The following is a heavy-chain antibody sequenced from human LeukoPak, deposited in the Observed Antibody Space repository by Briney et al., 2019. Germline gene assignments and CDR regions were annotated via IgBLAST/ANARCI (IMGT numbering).Heavy chain of an antibody. V-gene: IGHV3-74*01. CDR3: ARDGLYCSSTSCSLYFDY. D-gene: IGHD2-2*01. J-gene: IGHJ4*02. CDR1: GFTFSSYW. CDR2: INSDGSST. Sequence: GGSLRLSCAASGFTFSSYWMHWVRQAPGKGLVWVSRINSDGSSTSYADSVKGRFTISRDNAKNTLYLQMNSLRAEDTAVYYCARDGLYCSSTSCSLYFDYWGQGTLVTVSS.